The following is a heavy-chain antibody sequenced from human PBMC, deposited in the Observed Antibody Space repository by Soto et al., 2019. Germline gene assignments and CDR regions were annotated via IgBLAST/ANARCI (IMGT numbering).Heavy chain of an antibody. Sequence: SETLSLTCTVSGGSISSYYWSCIRQPPGKGLEWIGYIYYSGSTNYNPSLKSRVTISVDTSKNQFSLKLSSVTAADTAVYYCARESSGDFEDWGQGTLVTVSS. CDR3: ARESSGDFED. D-gene: IGHD3-22*01. J-gene: IGHJ4*02. CDR2: IYYSGST. CDR1: GGSISSYY. V-gene: IGHV4-59*01.